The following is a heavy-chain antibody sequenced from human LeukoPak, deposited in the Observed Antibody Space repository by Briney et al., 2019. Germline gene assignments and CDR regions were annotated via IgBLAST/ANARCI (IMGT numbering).Heavy chain of an antibody. J-gene: IGHJ4*02. V-gene: IGHV3-73*01. CDR1: GFTFSGSA. CDR3: TRLNSYSSGYSY. Sequence: GGSLRLSCAASGFTFSGSAMHWVRQASGKGLEWVGRIRSKANSYATAYAASVKGRFTISRDDSKNTAYLQMNSLKTEDTAVYYCTRLNSYSSGYSYGGQGTLVTVSS. CDR2: IRSKANSYAT. D-gene: IGHD3-22*01.